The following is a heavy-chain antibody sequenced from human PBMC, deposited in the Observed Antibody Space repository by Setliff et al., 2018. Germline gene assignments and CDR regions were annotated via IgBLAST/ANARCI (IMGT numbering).Heavy chain of an antibody. CDR3: ARGAGWCCDSSGYYYDY. Sequence: PSETLSLTCTVSGGSISSSSYYWGWIRQPPGKGLEWIGSIYHSGSTYYNPSLKSRLTISVDTSKNQFSLKLSSVTAADTAVYYCARGAGWCCDSSGYYYDYWGQGTLVTVSS. CDR1: GGSISSSSYY. D-gene: IGHD3-22*01. CDR2: IYHSGST. J-gene: IGHJ4*02. V-gene: IGHV4-39*07.